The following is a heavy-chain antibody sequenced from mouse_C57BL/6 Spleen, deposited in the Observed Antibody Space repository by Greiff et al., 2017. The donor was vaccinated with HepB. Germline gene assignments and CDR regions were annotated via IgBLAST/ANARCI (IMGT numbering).Heavy chain of an antibody. CDR3: ARPITPVPWFAY. J-gene: IGHJ3*01. Sequence: EVQLVESGGGLVKPGGSLKLSCAASGFTFSSYAMSWVRQTPEKRLEWVATISDGGSYTYYPDNVKGRFTISRDNAKNNLYLQMSHLKSEDTAMYYCARPITPVPWFAYWGQGTLVTVSA. D-gene: IGHD1-1*01. CDR1: GFTFSSYA. V-gene: IGHV5-4*01. CDR2: ISDGGSYT.